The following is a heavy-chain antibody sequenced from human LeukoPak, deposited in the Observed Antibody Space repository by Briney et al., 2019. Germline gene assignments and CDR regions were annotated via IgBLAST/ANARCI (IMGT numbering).Heavy chain of an antibody. CDR1: GDSVSINSAA. CDR3: ARASNSSYCSSTSCFPSFDY. CDR2: TCYKSKWYN. Sequence: SQTLSLTCAISGDSVSINSAAWNWIRQSPSRGLEWLGSTCYKSKWYNDYAVSVKSRITINPDTSKNQFSLQLNSVTPEDTAVYYCARASNSSYCSSTSCFPSFDYWGQGTLVSVSS. D-gene: IGHD2-2*01. J-gene: IGHJ4*02. V-gene: IGHV6-1*01.